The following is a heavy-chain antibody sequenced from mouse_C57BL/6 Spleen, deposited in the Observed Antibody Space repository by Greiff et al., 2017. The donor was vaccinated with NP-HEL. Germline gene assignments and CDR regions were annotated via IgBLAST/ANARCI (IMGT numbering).Heavy chain of an antibody. V-gene: IGHV7-3*01. CDR1: GFTFTDYY. J-gene: IGHJ2*01. CDR3: ARDYGTPFDY. CDR2: IRNKANGYTT. Sequence: EVKLQESGGGLVQPGGSLSLSCAASGFTFTDYYMSWVRQPPGKALEWLGFIRNKANGYTTEYSASVKGRFTISRDNSQSILYLQMNALRAEDRATYYCARDYGTPFDYWGQGTTLTVSS. D-gene: IGHD2-1*01.